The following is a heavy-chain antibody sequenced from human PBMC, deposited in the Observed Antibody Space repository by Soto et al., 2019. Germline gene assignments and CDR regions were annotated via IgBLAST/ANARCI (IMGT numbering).Heavy chain of an antibody. V-gene: IGHV4-39*01. Sequence: PSETLSLTCTVSGGSISSGPYSWGWIRQPPGEGLEWIGTFDYSENTHYNPSLESRVTISVDTSKNQFSLKVSSVTVADTAVYYCARLGGYCSSARCYGYYGMDVWGQGTMVTVSS. CDR3: ARLGGYCSSARCYGYYGMDV. CDR2: FDYSENT. J-gene: IGHJ6*02. CDR1: GGSISSGPYS. D-gene: IGHD2-2*01.